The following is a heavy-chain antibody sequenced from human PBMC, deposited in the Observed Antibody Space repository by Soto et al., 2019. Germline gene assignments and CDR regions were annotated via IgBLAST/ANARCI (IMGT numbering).Heavy chain of an antibody. Sequence: GSLRLSCAASGFTFSSYGMHWVRQAPGKGLEWVAVIWYDGSNKYYADSVKGRFTISRDNSKNTLYLQMNSLRAEDTAVYYCARDSNSRAHFFDYWGQGTLVTVSS. CDR1: GFTFSSYG. D-gene: IGHD6-13*01. CDR2: IWYDGSNK. J-gene: IGHJ4*02. V-gene: IGHV3-33*01. CDR3: ARDSNSRAHFFDY.